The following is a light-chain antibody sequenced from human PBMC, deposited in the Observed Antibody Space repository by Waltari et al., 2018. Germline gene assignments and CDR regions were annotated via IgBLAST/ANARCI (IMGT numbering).Light chain of an antibody. J-gene: IGLJ2*01. Sequence: YELTHPASVSVSPGQTARIPCTGASLSKRYTCWYQQKAGKAPIMWIYKDSVRPSGIPDRFSGSSSGTTAPLTISGVQAEDEADYYCQSGNIGLTYGIFGGGTKLTVL. CDR2: KDS. V-gene: IGLV3-25*03. CDR1: SLSKRY. CDR3: QSGNIGLTYGI.